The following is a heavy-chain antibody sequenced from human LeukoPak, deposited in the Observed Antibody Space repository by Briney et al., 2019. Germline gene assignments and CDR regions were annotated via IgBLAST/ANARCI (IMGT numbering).Heavy chain of an antibody. CDR3: AGESCSGDTCQLGFDP. CDR1: GGSISGFS. V-gene: IGHV4-4*07. CDR2: FYSTKNT. J-gene: IGHJ5*02. D-gene: IGHD2-15*01. Sequence: SETLSLTCTVSGGSISGFSWSWIRQPAGKGLEWIGRFYSTKNTNYSPSLKRRVTMSVDTSAKQFSLKLSSVTAADTAIYYCAGESCSGDTCQLGFDPWGQGTLVTVSS.